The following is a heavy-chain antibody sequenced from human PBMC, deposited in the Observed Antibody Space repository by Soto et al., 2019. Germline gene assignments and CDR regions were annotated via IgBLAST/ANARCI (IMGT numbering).Heavy chain of an antibody. D-gene: IGHD6-19*01. J-gene: IGHJ5*01. CDR1: GFTFSSFG. CDR2: TSHDASAK. V-gene: IGHV3-30*18. Sequence: TXGSLRLSCAACGFTFSSFGMHGVRQAPGKGLEWVAMTSHDASAKYYADSVRGRFTISRDNSKNTLYLEMNSLRPEDTAMYNCAKAIYAIGWYNYFDPWGRGTLVTVSS. CDR3: AKAIYAIGWYNYFDP.